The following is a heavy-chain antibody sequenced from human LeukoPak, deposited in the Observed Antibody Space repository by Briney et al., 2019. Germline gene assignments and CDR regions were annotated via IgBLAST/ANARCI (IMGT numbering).Heavy chain of an antibody. D-gene: IGHD1-26*01. CDR2: ISSSSSYI. CDR3: AKGSGWEASYFYYYMDV. J-gene: IGHJ6*03. Sequence: GGSLRLSCAASGFTFSSYTMNWVRQAPGKGLEWVSSISSSSSYIYYADSVKGRFTISRDNAKNSLYLQMNSLRAEDTAVYFCAKGSGWEASYFYYYMDVWGKGTTVTISS. V-gene: IGHV3-21*01. CDR1: GFTFSSYT.